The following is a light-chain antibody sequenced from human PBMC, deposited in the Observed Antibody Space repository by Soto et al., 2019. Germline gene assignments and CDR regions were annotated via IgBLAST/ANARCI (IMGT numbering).Light chain of an antibody. CDR3: QQSYSTPIT. CDR2: AAS. Sequence: DIQMTQSPSSLSASVGDRVTITCRASQSISSYLNWYEQKPREAPKLLIYAASSLQSGVPSRFSGSGSGTDFTLTISSLKTEDSATYYCQQSYSTPITFGQGTRLEIK. V-gene: IGKV1-39*01. J-gene: IGKJ5*01. CDR1: QSISSY.